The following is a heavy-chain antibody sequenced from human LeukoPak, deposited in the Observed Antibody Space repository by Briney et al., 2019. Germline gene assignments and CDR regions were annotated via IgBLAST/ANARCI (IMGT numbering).Heavy chain of an antibody. D-gene: IGHD2-21*01. J-gene: IGHJ4*02. CDR1: GFTFSSYA. Sequence: GGSLRLSFAASGFTFSSYAMSWVRQAPGKGLEWVSAISGSGGSTYYADSVKGRFTISRDNSKNTLYLQMNSLRAEDTAVYYCTTESDSGGDLDYWGQGTLVTVSS. V-gene: IGHV3-23*01. CDR3: TTESDSGGDLDY. CDR2: ISGSGGST.